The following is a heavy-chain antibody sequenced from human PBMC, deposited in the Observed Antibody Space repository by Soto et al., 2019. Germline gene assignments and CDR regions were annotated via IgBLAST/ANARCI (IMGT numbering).Heavy chain of an antibody. CDR3: ARGVIVPGTMKGFDY. V-gene: IGHV1-18*01. CDR1: GCPFTSYG. D-gene: IGHD2-2*01. J-gene: IGHJ4*02. CDR2: ISAYNGNT. Sequence: ASVKVSCKASGCPFTSYGISWVRQAPGQGLEWMGWISAYNGNTNYAQKLQGSLTMTTDTSKSTAYMELRSLRSINTAVSYRARGVIVPGTMKGFDYYGQESRVTVSS.